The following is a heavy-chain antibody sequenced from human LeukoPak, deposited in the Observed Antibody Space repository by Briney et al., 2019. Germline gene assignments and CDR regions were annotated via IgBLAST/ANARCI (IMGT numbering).Heavy chain of an antibody. Sequence: GGSLRLSCAASGYTFSSYAMSWVRQAPGKGLEWVSAISGSGGSTYYADSVKGRFTISRDNSKNTLYLQMNSLRAEDTAVYYCAKARVAGPINPFDYWGQGTLVTVSS. J-gene: IGHJ4*02. D-gene: IGHD6-19*01. V-gene: IGHV3-23*01. CDR3: AKARVAGPINPFDY. CDR2: ISGSGGST. CDR1: GYTFSSYA.